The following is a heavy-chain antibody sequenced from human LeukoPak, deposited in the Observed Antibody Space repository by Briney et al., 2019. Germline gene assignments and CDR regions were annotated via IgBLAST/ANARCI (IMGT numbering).Heavy chain of an antibody. D-gene: IGHD6-19*01. CDR2: ISYSGSTL. Sequence: GGSLRLSCAASGFTFSDYYMSWIRRAPGKGLEWVSYISYSGSTLYYADSVKGRFTMSRDNAKNSVYLQMNSLRAEDTAVYYCTRDAALVPGKNFWGQGTLVTVSS. V-gene: IGHV3-11*04. CDR1: GFTFSDYY. CDR3: TRDAALVPGKNF. J-gene: IGHJ4*02.